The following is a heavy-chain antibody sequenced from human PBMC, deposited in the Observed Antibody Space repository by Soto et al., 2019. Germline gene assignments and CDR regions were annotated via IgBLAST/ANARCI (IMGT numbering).Heavy chain of an antibody. V-gene: IGHV3-48*02. CDR1: GFTFSSHG. Sequence: GGSLRLSCAASGFTFSSHGMIWVRQAPGKGLEWVSYISSTSSTKSYADSVKGRFTISRDNAKNSLYLQMNSLRDEDTAVYYCARRITMVRGPYYYYGMDVWGQGATVTVSS. CDR2: ISSTSSTK. CDR3: ARRITMVRGPYYYYGMDV. J-gene: IGHJ6*02. D-gene: IGHD3-10*01.